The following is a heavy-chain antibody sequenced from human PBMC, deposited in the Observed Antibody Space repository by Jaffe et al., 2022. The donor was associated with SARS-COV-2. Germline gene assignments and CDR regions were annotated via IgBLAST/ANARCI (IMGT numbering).Heavy chain of an antibody. J-gene: IGHJ6*02. CDR3: AKVCKPGYYYYGMDV. CDR2: ISYDGSNK. D-gene: IGHD2-8*01. CDR1: GFTFSSYG. V-gene: IGHV3-30*18. Sequence: QVQLVESGGGVVQPGRSLRLSCAASGFTFSSYGMHWVRQAPGKGLEWVAVISYDGSNKYYADSVKGRFTISRDNSKNTLYLQMNSLRAEDTAVYYCAKVCKPGYYYYGMDVWGQGTTVTVSS.